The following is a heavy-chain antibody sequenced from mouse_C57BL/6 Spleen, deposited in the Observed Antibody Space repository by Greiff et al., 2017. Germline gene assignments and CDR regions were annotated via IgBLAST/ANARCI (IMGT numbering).Heavy chain of an antibody. CDR2: ISSGGSYT. Sequence: EVMLVESGGDLVKPGGSLKLSCAASGFTFSSYGMSWVRQTPDKRLEWVATISSGGSYTYYPDSVKGRFTISRDNAKNTLYLQMSSLKSEDTAMYDCARQLYDGYSPFDYWGQGTTLTVSS. J-gene: IGHJ2*01. V-gene: IGHV5-6*02. CDR1: GFTFSSYG. D-gene: IGHD2-3*01. CDR3: ARQLYDGYSPFDY.